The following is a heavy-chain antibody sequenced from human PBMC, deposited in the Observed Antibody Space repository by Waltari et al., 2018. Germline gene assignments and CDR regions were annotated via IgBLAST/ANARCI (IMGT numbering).Heavy chain of an antibody. CDR1: GFTFRSYA. CDR2: ISGSGGST. V-gene: IGHV3-23*01. Sequence: EVQLLESGGGLVQPGGSLRLSCAASGFTFRSYAMSWVRPAPGKGLEWVSAISGSGGSTYYADSVKGRFTISRDNSKNTLYLQMNSLRAEDTAVYYCAKIPVGTNDYGDYGWGQGTLVTVSS. J-gene: IGHJ4*02. D-gene: IGHD4-17*01. CDR3: AKIPVGTNDYGDYG.